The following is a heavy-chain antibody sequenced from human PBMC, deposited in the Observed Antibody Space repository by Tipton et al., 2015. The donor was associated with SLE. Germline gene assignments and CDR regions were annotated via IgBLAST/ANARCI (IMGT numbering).Heavy chain of an antibody. CDR2: INHSGST. J-gene: IGHJ4*02. CDR3: ARVGDTAMVQYYFDY. D-gene: IGHD5-18*01. Sequence: TLSLTCAVSGGSFSGYYWSWIRQPPGKGLEWIGEINHSGSTDYNPSLKSRVTISVDTSKNQFSLKLSSVTAADTAVYYCARVGDTAMVQYYFDYWGQGTLVTVSS. CDR1: GGSFSGYY. V-gene: IGHV4-34*01.